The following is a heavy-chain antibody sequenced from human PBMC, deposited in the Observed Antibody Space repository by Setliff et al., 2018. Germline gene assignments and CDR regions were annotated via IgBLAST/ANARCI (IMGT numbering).Heavy chain of an antibody. CDR3: AKLVWLTTWYYMDV. J-gene: IGHJ6*03. Sequence: GESLKISCAASGLTFSSYWMTWVRQAPGKGLEWLANIKQDGSEIYSVDSVKGRFSISRDNAKNSLYLQMNSLRAEDTAVYYCAKLVWLTTWYYMDVWGKGTTVTV. CDR2: IKQDGSEI. V-gene: IGHV3-7*03. D-gene: IGHD5-18*01. CDR1: GLTFSSYW.